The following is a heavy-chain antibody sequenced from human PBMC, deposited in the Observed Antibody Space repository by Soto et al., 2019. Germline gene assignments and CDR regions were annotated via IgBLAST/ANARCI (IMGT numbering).Heavy chain of an antibody. CDR3: ARHAVHSSGFIDY. V-gene: IGHV4-39*01. J-gene: IGHJ4*02. D-gene: IGHD6-19*01. Sequence: LQLQESGPGLVKPSETLSLTCTVSGGSISSSSYYWGWIRQPPGKGLEWIGSIYYSGSTYYNPSLKSRVTISVHTSKNQFSLKLSSVTAADTAVYYCARHAVHSSGFIDYWGQGTLVTVSS. CDR2: IYYSGST. CDR1: GGSISSSSYY.